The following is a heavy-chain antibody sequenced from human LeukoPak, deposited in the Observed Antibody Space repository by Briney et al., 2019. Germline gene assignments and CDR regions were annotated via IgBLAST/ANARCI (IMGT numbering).Heavy chain of an antibody. CDR1: GGSVSNYY. Sequence: PSETLSLTCSVSGGSVSNYYWSWIRQPPGKGLEWIGYVYYTGSTTYTPSLKSRVTMFEDKSKIQFSLRLYSVTVADTAVYYCARHFAYSSSSYFDYWGQGSLVTVSS. D-gene: IGHD6-6*01. CDR2: VYYTGST. J-gene: IGHJ4*02. CDR3: ARHFAYSSSSYFDY. V-gene: IGHV4-59*08.